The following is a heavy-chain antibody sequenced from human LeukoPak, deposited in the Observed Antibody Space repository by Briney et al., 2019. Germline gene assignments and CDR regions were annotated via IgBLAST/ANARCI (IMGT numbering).Heavy chain of an antibody. J-gene: IGHJ5*02. Sequence: KTSETLSLTCTVSGGSISSYYWSWIRQPPGKGLEWIGSVFHTGTAYYNPSLRSRVTISVDTSKNQFSLKLSFVTAADTAVYYCTKNDVGDYGTWGQGTLVIVSS. CDR2: VFHTGTA. CDR3: TKNDVGDYGT. CDR1: GGSISSYY. D-gene: IGHD4-17*01. V-gene: IGHV4-59*05.